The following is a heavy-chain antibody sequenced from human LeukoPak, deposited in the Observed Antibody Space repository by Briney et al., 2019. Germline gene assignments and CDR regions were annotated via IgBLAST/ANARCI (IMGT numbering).Heavy chain of an antibody. CDR1: GYTFTSYY. V-gene: IGHV1-46*01. J-gene: IGHJ5*02. D-gene: IGHD6-6*01. Sequence: ASVKVSCKASGYTFTSYYMHWVRQAPGQGLEWMGIINPSGGSTSYAQKFQGRVTMTRDMSTSTVYMELSSLRSEDTAVYYCARVHRQYSSSSGFDPWGQGTLVTVSS. CDR3: ARVHRQYSSSSGFDP. CDR2: INPSGGST.